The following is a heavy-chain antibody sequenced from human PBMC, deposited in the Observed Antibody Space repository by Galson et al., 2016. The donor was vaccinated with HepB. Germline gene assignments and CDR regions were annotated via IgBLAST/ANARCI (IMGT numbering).Heavy chain of an antibody. D-gene: IGHD6-19*01. CDR2: ISDGSSYI. CDR3: ARGAKSSGWSFYFDY. CDR1: GFTFSSYD. J-gene: IGHJ4*02. V-gene: IGHV3-21*01. Sequence: SLRLSCAASGFTFSSYDMYWVRQAPGKGLEWVSFISDGSSYIYYADSVKGRFTISRDHAKNSLYLQMTSLRAEDTALYYCARGAKSSGWSFYFDYWGQGTRVTVSS.